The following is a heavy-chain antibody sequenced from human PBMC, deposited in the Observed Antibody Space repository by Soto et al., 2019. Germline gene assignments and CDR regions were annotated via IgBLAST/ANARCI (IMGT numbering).Heavy chain of an antibody. Sequence: PGGSLRLSCAASGFTSSSYGMHWVRQAPGKGLEWVAVISYDGSNKYYADSVKGRFTISRDNSKNTLYLQMNSLRAEDTAVYYCAKDLRREGSSWYSFYYGMDVWGQGTTVTVSS. CDR1: GFTSSSYG. V-gene: IGHV3-30*18. CDR3: AKDLRREGSSWYSFYYGMDV. D-gene: IGHD6-13*01. J-gene: IGHJ6*02. CDR2: ISYDGSNK.